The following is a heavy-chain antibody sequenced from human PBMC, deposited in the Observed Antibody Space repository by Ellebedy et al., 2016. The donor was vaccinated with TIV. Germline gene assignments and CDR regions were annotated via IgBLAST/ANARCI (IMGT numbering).Heavy chain of an antibody. CDR1: GFSFSSYA. CDR2: IIGSGGST. D-gene: IGHD1-14*01. Sequence: GESLKISCAASGFSFSSYAMSWVRQAPGKGLQWVTGIIGSGGSTNYVDSVRGRFTISRDNSKNTLFLQMNSLRGEDTAVYYCARSPKDHLYHGMDVWGQGTTVIVSS. J-gene: IGHJ6*02. CDR3: ARSPKDHLYHGMDV. V-gene: IGHV3-23*01.